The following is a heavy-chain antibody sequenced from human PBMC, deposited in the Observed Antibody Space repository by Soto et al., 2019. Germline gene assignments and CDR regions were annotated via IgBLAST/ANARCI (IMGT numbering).Heavy chain of an antibody. Sequence: ASVKVSCKASGYTFTSYYMHWVRQAPGQGLEWMGIINPSGGSTSYAQKFQGRVTMTEDTSTDTAYMELSSLRSEDTAVYYCATDGYSSSTLDYWGQGTLVTVSS. CDR2: INPSGGST. CDR1: GYTFTSYY. J-gene: IGHJ4*02. V-gene: IGHV1-46*01. D-gene: IGHD4-4*01. CDR3: ATDGYSSSTLDY.